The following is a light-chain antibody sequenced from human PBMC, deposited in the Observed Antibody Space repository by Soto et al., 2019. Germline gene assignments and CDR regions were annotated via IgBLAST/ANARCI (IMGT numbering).Light chain of an antibody. J-gene: IGKJ2*01. CDR1: QSVSSSY. CDR3: QQYDSSPFT. V-gene: IGKV3-20*01. Sequence: ENVLTQSPGTLSLSPGERATLSCRASQSVSSSYLTWYQQKPGQAPRLLIYGASSRATDIPDRFSGSGSGTDFTLTISRLGPEDFAVYYCQQYDSSPFTFGQGTKMEIK. CDR2: GAS.